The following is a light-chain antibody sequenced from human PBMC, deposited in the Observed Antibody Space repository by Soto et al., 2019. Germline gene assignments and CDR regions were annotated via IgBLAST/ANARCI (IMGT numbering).Light chain of an antibody. CDR1: QSVSSN. Sequence: TQSADAVSVSIGKTASIACGASQSVSSNLAWYQQKPGQAPRLLIYGASTRATCIPDRFSGSGSGTVFTLTISRLEPEEFALYFCQQYDSSPTTFRQGTKVDI. J-gene: IGKJ1*01. V-gene: IGKV3-20*01. CDR2: GAS. CDR3: QQYDSSPTT.